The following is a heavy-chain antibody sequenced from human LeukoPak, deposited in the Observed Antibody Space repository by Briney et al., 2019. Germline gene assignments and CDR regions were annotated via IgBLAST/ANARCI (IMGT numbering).Heavy chain of an antibody. CDR2: ISSSSSYI. CDR1: GFTFSSYS. V-gene: IGHV3-21*01. CDR3: ARDPYDFWSGYYKGNDY. D-gene: IGHD3-3*01. Sequence: GGSLRLSCAASGFTFSSYSVNWVRQAPGKGLEWVSSISSSSSYIYYADSVKGRFTISRDNAKNSLYLQMNSLRAEDTAVYYCARDPYDFWSGYYKGNDYWGQGTLVTVSS. J-gene: IGHJ4*02.